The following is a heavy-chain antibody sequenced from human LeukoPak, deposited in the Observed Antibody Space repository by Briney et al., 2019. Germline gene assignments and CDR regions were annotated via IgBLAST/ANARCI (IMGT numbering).Heavy chain of an antibody. J-gene: IGHJ4*02. CDR2: INSDGSST. D-gene: IGHD3-10*01. Sequence: GGSLRLSCAASGFTFSSYWMHWVRQAPGKGLVWVSRINSDGSSTSYADSVKGRFTISRDNAKNTLYLQMNSLRAEDTAVYYCASWDVVRGARGIDYWGQGTLVTVSS. V-gene: IGHV3-74*01. CDR3: ASWDVVRGARGIDY. CDR1: GFTFSSYW.